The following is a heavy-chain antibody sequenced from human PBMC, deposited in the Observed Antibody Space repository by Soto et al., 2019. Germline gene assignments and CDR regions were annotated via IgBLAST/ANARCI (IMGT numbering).Heavy chain of an antibody. CDR3: ARGDRGAFDL. D-gene: IGHD1-26*01. CDR2: IHSDGSST. Sequence: EVQLLESGGGLVQPGESLRLSCAASGFTFSYYWMHWVRQAPGMGLVWVSRIHSDGSSTTYADSVKGRFTISRDNARNTLYLKMNSLRAEDTAVYYCARGDRGAFDLWVQGTVVTVSS. V-gene: IGHV3-74*01. CDR1: GFTFSYYW. J-gene: IGHJ3*01.